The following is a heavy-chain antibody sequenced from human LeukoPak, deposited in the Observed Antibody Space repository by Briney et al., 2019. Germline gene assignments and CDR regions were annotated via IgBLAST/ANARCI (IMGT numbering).Heavy chain of an antibody. CDR1: SGSIRSYY. V-gene: IGHV4-4*07. CDR2: IYTTGTT. D-gene: IGHD1-26*01. J-gene: IGHJ4*02. CDR3: GRQGYTASYYFFDY. Sequence: SETLSLTCTVSSGSIRSYYWGWVRQPPGKGLEWIGRIYTTGTTQYNPSLKSRVTMSVDTSTNQFSLNLRSMTAADTAVYYCGRQGYTASYYFFDYWSQGTLAAVS.